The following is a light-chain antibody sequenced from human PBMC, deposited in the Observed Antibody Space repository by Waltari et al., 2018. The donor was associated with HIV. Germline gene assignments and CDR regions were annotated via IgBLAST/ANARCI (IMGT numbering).Light chain of an antibody. V-gene: IGLV1-51*01. Sequence: QSVLMQPPYASPAPDPKVNIACSGSSSHIGTTYLTWYQQLPGTAPKLLIYDNNTRPSAIPDQFSGSKSGTSATLGITGLQTGDEADYYCGTWDSSLSAPWVFGGGTKLTVL. J-gene: IGLJ3*02. CDR3: GTWDSSLSAPWV. CDR1: SSHIGTTY. CDR2: DNN.